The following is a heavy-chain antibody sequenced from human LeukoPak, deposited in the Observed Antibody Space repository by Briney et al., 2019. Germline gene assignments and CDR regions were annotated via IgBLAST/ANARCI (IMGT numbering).Heavy chain of an antibody. CDR2: INPNTGAT. Sequence: ASVKVSCKASGYTLTGHYLHWVRQAPGQGLEWMGWINPNTGATTYAQRFQGRVTLTRDTSISTVYMDLSRLRPDDTAVYYCASVGVVADYGLDVWGQGTTVTVSS. D-gene: IGHD2-15*01. V-gene: IGHV1-2*02. CDR3: ASVGVVADYGLDV. J-gene: IGHJ6*02. CDR1: GYTLTGHY.